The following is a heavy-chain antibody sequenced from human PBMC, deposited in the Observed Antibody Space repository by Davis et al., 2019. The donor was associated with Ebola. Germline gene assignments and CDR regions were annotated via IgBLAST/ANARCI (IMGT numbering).Heavy chain of an antibody. D-gene: IGHD5-18*01. CDR3: TRDRGYSYGPTLFDY. J-gene: IGHJ4*02. Sequence: GEPLKISCAASGFTVSSNYMTWVRQAPGKGLEWVGFIRSKAYGGTTEYAASVKGRFTISRDDSKSIAYLQMNSLKTEDTAVYYCTRDRGYSYGPTLFDYWGQGTLVTVSS. CDR1: GFTVSSNY. V-gene: IGHV3-49*04. CDR2: IRSKAYGGTT.